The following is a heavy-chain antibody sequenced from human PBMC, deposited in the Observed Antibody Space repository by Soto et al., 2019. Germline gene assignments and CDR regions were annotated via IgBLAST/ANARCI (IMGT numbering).Heavy chain of an antibody. CDR1: GYRFTSYW. CDR3: ARKDKSGYFNWFDP. D-gene: IGHD3-22*01. J-gene: IGHJ5*02. V-gene: IGHV5-51*01. CDR2: IFPSASDT. Sequence: TGESLKISCRTSGYRFTSYWIAWVRQMPGKGLEWMGIIFPSASDTRYSPSFQGQVTISADRSTSTVFLQWASLKASDTAVYFCARKDKSGYFNWFDPWGQGTLVTVSS.